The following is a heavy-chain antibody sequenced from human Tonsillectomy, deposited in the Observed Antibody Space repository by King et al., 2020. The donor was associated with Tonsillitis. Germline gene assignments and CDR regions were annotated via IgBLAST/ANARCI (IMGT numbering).Heavy chain of an antibody. J-gene: IGHJ4*02. V-gene: IGHV5-51*01. CDR1: GFTFTSYW. Sequence: QLVQSGAEVKKPGASLRISCKGSGFTFTSYWIGWVRQMPGKGLEWMGSIYPGDSDTRYSPSFQSQVTITADKSISTAYLQWSSLTAPDTAMYYCARRLIPLLAPYFFHYGGQGTLLPVPS. CDR3: ARRLIPLLAPYFFHY. CDR2: IYPGDSDT. D-gene: IGHD2-8*02.